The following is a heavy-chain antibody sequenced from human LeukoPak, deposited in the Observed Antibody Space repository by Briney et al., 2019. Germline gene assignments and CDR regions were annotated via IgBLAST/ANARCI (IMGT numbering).Heavy chain of an antibody. J-gene: IGHJ3*02. CDR1: GGSISTYY. CDR3: ARAYYDFWSGAILAFDI. D-gene: IGHD3-3*01. V-gene: IGHV4-4*07. Sequence: SETLSLTCTVSGGSISTYYWTWIRQPAGKGLEWIGRIYTSGSTNYNPSLKSRVTMSVDTSKNQFSLKLSSVTAADTAVYYCARAYYDFWSGAILAFDIWGQGTMVTVSS. CDR2: IYTSGST.